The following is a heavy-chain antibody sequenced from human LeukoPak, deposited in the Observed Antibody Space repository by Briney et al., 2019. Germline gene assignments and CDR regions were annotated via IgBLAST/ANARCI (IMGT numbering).Heavy chain of an antibody. V-gene: IGHV4-59*08. J-gene: IGHJ4*02. CDR3: ARHRRRFLQLAGFDY. D-gene: IGHD1-1*01. CDR1: GGSISDYY. CDR2: IYYSGST. Sequence: SETLSLTCSVSGGSISDYYWSWIRQPPGKGLEWIGYIYYSGSTNYNRSLRSRLTISVDTSKNQLSLNLSSATAADTAVYYCARHRRRFLQLAGFDYWGQGALVTVSS.